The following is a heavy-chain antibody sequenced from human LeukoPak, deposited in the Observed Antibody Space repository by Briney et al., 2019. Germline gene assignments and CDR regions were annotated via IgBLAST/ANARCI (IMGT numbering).Heavy chain of an antibody. CDR1: GLTFSGFA. D-gene: IGHD1-26*01. V-gene: IGHV3-23*01. CDR3: AKMKGHPLPKYYMDV. CDR2: ISGSGDNT. Sequence: GGSLSLSCAASGLTFSGFAMSWVRRPPGKGLEWVPGISGSGDNTLYADSVKGRFTISRANSKNTLYLEMNSLRAEDTAIYYCAKMKGHPLPKYYMDVWGQGTTVTVSS. J-gene: IGHJ6*01.